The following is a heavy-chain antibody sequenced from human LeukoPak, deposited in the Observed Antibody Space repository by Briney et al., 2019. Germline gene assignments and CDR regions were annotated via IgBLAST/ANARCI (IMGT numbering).Heavy chain of an antibody. CDR3: ARGPPVAVDGGFGY. J-gene: IGHJ4*02. D-gene: IGHD6-19*01. CDR2: INQSGST. Sequence: SETLSLTCAVYGGSFTGYYWSWIRLPPGKGLEWIGEINQSGSTNYNPSLKSRVTISVDTSKNQLSLKLTSVTAADTAVYYCARGPPVAVDGGFGYWGQGTLVTVSS. CDR1: GGSFTGYY. V-gene: IGHV4-34*01.